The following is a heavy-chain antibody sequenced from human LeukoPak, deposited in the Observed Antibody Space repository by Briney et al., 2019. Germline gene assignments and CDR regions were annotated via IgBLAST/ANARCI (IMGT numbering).Heavy chain of an antibody. CDR1: GFTFSSYG. CDR3: AKDRGPYCGGDCLLGY. D-gene: IGHD2-21*01. CDR2: IRYDGSNK. J-gene: IGHJ4*02. V-gene: IGHV3-30*02. Sequence: GGSLRLSCAASGFTFSSYGMHWVRQAPGKGLEWVAFIRYDGSNKYYADSVKGRFTISRDNSKNTLYLQMNSLRAEDTAVYNCAKDRGPYCGGDCLLGYWGQGTLVTVSS.